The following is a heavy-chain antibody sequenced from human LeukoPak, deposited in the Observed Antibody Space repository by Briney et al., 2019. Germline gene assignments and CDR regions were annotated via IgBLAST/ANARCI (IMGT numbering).Heavy chain of an antibody. CDR3: ARGRVSSSTWYSTYYYYFYMDV. CDR2: VDHTGST. V-gene: IGHV4-59*01. D-gene: IGHD1-1*01. Sequence: SETLSLTCSVSDDSITMYYWTWIRQPPGKGLEWIGYVDHTGSTNFNPSLNGRVSISRDTTKNLFSLRLRSVAAADTAVYFCARGRVSSSTWYSTYYYYFYMDVWGKGTTVTVSS. J-gene: IGHJ6*03. CDR1: DDSITMYY.